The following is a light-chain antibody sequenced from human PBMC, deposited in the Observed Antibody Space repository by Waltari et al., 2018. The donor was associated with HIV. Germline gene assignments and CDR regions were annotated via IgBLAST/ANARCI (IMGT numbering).Light chain of an antibody. J-gene: IGLJ3*02. CDR2: CNN. Sequence: QSVLTQPPSASGTPGQRVTISCSGSSSSIGNYTINWYQQLPGTATKVCVVCNNQLPSGGPDRFSGSKSGTSASLAISGLQSEDEAEYYCSTWDASLNGWVFGGGTKLTVL. CDR1: SSSIGNYT. CDR3: STWDASLNGWV. V-gene: IGLV1-44*01.